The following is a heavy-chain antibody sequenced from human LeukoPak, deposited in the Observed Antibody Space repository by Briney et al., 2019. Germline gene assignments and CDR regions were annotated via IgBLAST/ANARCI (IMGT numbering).Heavy chain of an antibody. D-gene: IGHD3-22*01. CDR2: IYSGGST. Sequence: PGGSLRLSCAASGFTVSSNYMSWVRQAPGKGLEWVSVIYSGGSTYCADSVKGRFTISRDNSKNTLYLQMNSLRAEDTAVYYCARDVGLYYYDSSGYSDYWGQGTLVTVSS. J-gene: IGHJ4*02. V-gene: IGHV3-53*01. CDR3: ARDVGLYYYDSSGYSDY. CDR1: GFTVSSNY.